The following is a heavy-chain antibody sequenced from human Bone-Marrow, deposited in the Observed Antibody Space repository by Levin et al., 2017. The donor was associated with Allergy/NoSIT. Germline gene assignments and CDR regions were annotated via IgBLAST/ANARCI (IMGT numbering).Heavy chain of an antibody. CDR3: TSAGGNYWSF. D-gene: IGHD1-26*01. J-gene: IGHJ4*02. V-gene: IGHV3-15*01. CDR1: GFIFTDAW. Sequence: PGGSLRLSCAASGFIFTDAWMSWVRQAPGKGLEWVGRIKTKTDAGTTDYGAPVEGRFTISRNDSENKVYLQMNSLRTEDTAVYYCTSAGGNYWSFWGQGTLVTVSS. CDR2: IKTKTDAGTT.